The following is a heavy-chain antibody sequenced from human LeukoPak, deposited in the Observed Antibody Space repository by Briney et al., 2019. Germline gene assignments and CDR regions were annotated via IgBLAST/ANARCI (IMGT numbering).Heavy chain of an antibody. J-gene: IGHJ6*03. CDR2: IYISGDT. CDR3: ARDQRAYYHMDV. Sequence: SETLPLTCTVSGGSISSHYWSWIRQPAGKGLEWIGRIYISGDTDYNPSLKSRVTMSVDTSKNQFFLKLSSVTAADTAVYYCARDQRAYYHMDVWGKGTTVTVSS. V-gene: IGHV4-4*07. CDR1: GGSISSHY.